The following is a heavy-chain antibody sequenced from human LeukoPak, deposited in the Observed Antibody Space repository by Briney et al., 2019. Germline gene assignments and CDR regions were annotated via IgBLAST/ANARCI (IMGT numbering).Heavy chain of an antibody. CDR2: IYTSGST. CDR1: NGSINSHY. V-gene: IGHV4-4*07. CDR3: ARDCPRYSSDCSFDY. Sequence: SETLSLTCSVSNGSINSHYWSWIRQPAGKGLEWIGRIYTSGSTNYNPSLKSRVTMSVDTSKNQFSLKLTSVTAADTAVYFCARDCPRYSSDCSFDYWGQGTLVTVSS. D-gene: IGHD6-19*01. J-gene: IGHJ4*02.